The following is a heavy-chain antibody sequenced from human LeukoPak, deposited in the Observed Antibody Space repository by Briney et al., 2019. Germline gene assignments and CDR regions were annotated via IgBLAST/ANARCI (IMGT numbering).Heavy chain of an antibody. V-gene: IGHV4-59*12. J-gene: IGHJ4*02. D-gene: IGHD6-6*01. CDR2: IYYSGST. Sequence: PSETLSLTCTVSGGSISSYYWSWIRQPPGKGLEWIGYIYYSGSTNYNPSLKSRVSISVDKSKNIFSLKLSYVTAADTAVYYCARDVGARLPGFWGQGTLVTVSS. CDR1: GGSISSYY. CDR3: ARDVGARLPGF.